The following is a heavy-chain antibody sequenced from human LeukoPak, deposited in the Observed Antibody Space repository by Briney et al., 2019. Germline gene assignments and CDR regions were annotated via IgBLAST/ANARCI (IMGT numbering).Heavy chain of an antibody. Sequence: SETLSLTCTVSGGSISSGSYYWSWFRQPAETGLEWIGLIYTSGSTYYNPSLKSRVTQTASTSKNQFSLNVSSVTAADTAVYYCARAPSSYFYYMDVWGKGTTVTISS. D-gene: IGHD6-19*01. V-gene: IGHV4-61*02. CDR1: GGSISSGSYY. CDR2: IYTSGST. J-gene: IGHJ6*03. CDR3: ARAPSSYFYYMDV.